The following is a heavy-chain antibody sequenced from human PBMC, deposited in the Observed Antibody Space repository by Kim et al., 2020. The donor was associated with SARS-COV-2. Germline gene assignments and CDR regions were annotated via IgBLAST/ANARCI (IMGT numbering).Heavy chain of an antibody. D-gene: IGHD1-7*01. CDR1: GLTFSSYA. CDR3: AKDPRYNWNYVYFDY. CDR2: ITGRGGST. V-gene: IGHV3-23*01. Sequence: GGSLRLSCAASGLTFSSYAMRWVRQAPGKGLEWVSAITGRGGSTYSADSVTGRFTISRDNSKTTLYLQMNSLRAEDTAVYYCAKDPRYNWNYVYFDYWGQGALVTVSS. J-gene: IGHJ4*02.